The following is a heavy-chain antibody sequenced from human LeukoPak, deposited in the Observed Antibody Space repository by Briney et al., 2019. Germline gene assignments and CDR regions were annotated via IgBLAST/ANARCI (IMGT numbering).Heavy chain of an antibody. CDR1: GYTFTGYY. J-gene: IGHJ2*01. D-gene: IGHD3-22*01. Sequence: ASVKVSCKASGYTFTGYYTHWVRQAPGQGLEWMGRINPNSGGTNYAQKFQGRVTMTRDTSISTAYMELSWLRSDDTAVYYCARDLPVGYYYDSSGYYPYWYFDLWGRGTLVTVSS. CDR2: INPNSGGT. CDR3: ARDLPVGYYYDSSGYYPYWYFDL. V-gene: IGHV1-2*06.